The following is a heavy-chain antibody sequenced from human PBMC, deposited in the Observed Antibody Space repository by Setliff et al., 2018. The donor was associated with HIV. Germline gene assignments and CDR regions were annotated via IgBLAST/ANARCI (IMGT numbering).Heavy chain of an antibody. CDR2: IYHSGSI. D-gene: IGHD2-15*01. V-gene: IGHV4-38-2*01. J-gene: IGHJ6*03. Sequence: SETLSLTCAVSGYSISSGYYWGWIRQPPGKGLEWIGSIYHSGSITYNPSLKSRFNMSVDTSKNQFSLKLASVSAADTAVYYCAKVARPGAPLYLYHYYMDVWGKGTTVTVSS. CDR3: AKVARPGAPLYLYHYYMDV. CDR1: GYSISSGYY.